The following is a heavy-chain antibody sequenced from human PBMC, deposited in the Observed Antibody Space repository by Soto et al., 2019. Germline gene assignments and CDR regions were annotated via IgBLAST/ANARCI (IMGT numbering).Heavy chain of an antibody. CDR3: VKFRGRAYPYYYMDV. CDR1: GFTFSTYG. D-gene: IGHD3-10*01. CDR2: GGSGGSR. J-gene: IGHJ6*03. V-gene: IGHV3-23*01. Sequence: DVQLLESGGGLVQWGGSLRLSCVTSGFTFSTYGMTWVHQAPGKGLEWVSYGGSGGSRYYAESVKGGFTISRDNSKNTLSLEMNSLRAEDTATYYCVKFRGRAYPYYYMDVWGKGTTVTVSS.